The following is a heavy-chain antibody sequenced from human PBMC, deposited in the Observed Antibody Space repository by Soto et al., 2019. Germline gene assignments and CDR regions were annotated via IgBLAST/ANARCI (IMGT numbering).Heavy chain of an antibody. Sequence: QLQLQESGSGLVKPSQTLSLTCAVSGGSISSGGHSWSWIRQPPGKGLEWIGYIYHSGSTYYNPSLKSRVTISVDRSKNQFSLKLSSVTAADTAVYYCARISIYYYYGMDVWGQGTTVTVSS. D-gene: IGHD6-6*01. V-gene: IGHV4-30-2*01. J-gene: IGHJ6*02. CDR3: ARISIYYYYGMDV. CDR2: IYHSGST. CDR1: GGSISSGGHS.